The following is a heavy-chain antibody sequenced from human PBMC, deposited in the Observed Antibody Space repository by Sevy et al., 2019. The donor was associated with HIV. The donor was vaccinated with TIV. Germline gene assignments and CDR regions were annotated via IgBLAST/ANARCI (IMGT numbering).Heavy chain of an antibody. Sequence: GGSLRLSCAASGFTFSSYGMHWVRQAPGKGLEWVAVIWYDGSNKYYADSVKGRFTISRDNSKNTLYLQMNSLRAEDTAVYYCARGGPYALTAAAGRENYYDGMDVWGQGTTVTVSS. CDR2: IWYDGSNK. V-gene: IGHV3-33*01. CDR3: ARGGPYALTAAAGRENYYDGMDV. CDR1: GFTFSSYG. J-gene: IGHJ6*02. D-gene: IGHD6-13*01.